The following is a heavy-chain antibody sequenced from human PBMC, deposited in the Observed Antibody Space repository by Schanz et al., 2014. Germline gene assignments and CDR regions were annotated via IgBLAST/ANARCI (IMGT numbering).Heavy chain of an antibody. D-gene: IGHD2-2*01. Sequence: QVQLVQSGAEVKKPGASVKVSCKASGGTFTRYYIHWVRQAPGQGLEWMGIITPSGGSTNYAQKLQGRVTLTTDTSTSTAYMELRNLRSEDTAVYYCARGSCTASGCYDAFDLWGQGTLVTVSS. CDR3: ARGSCTASGCYDAFDL. CDR2: ITPSGGST. CDR1: GGTFTRYY. V-gene: IGHV1-46*01. J-gene: IGHJ3*01.